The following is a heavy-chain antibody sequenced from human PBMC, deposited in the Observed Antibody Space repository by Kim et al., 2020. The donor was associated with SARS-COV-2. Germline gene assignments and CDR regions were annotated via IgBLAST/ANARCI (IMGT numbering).Heavy chain of an antibody. V-gene: IGHV3-23*01. J-gene: IGHJ5*02. Sequence: GGSLRLSCVGSGFTFNIYAMSWVRQAPGKGLEWVSTIGGGDTYYADSVKGRFSISRDDSKSTIHLQMNSLRGEDTAVYYCARDGMPGNGVYDWFDPWGQGTVVAVTS. CDR1: GFTFNIYA. CDR2: IGGGDT. CDR3: ARDGMPGNGVYDWFDP. D-gene: IGHD1-26*01.